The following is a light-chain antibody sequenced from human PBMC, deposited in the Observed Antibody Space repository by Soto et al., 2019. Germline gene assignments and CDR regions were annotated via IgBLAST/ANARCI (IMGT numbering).Light chain of an antibody. CDR2: DTS. CDR3: QQRSNWPPLFT. V-gene: IGKV3-11*01. Sequence: EIVLTQSPATLSLSPGERATLSCRASQSVSGYLAWYQQIPGQAPRLLIYDTSNRATGIPARFSGSGSGTDSALTISSLEPEDFAVYYCQQRSNWPPLFTFGQGTKLAIK. CDR1: QSVSGY. J-gene: IGKJ2*01.